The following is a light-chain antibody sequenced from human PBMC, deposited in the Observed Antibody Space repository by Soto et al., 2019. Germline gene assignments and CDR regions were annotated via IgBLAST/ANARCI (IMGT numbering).Light chain of an antibody. Sequence: DIQMTQSPSFLSASVGDRVTITCRASQGTRTTLAWYQHKPGQVPKLLIYAASTLYSGVSSRFSGSGSGTDFTLTIGSLQPEDVADYYCQKNSSVPFTFGGGTKVEIK. J-gene: IGKJ4*01. CDR3: QKNSSVPFT. CDR2: AAS. CDR1: QGTRTT. V-gene: IGKV1-27*01.